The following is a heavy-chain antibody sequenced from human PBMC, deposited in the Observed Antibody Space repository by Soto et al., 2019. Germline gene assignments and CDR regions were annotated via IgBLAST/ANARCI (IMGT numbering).Heavy chain of an antibody. V-gene: IGHV3-43*01. D-gene: IGHD6-13*01. CDR3: AKDPLNSSSWYGNGMDV. J-gene: IGHJ6*02. CDR2: VSWDGGST. Sequence: GGSLRLSCAASGFTFDDYTVHWVRQAPGKGLEWVSLVSWDGGSTNYADSVKGRFTISRDKSKNSLYLQMNSLRTEETALYYCAKDPLNSSSWYGNGMDVWGQGTTVTVSS. CDR1: GFTFDDYT.